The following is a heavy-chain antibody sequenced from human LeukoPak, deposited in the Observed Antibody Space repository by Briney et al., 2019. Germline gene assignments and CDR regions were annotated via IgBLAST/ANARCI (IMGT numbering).Heavy chain of an antibody. Sequence: GASVKVSCKASGYTFTSYGISWVRQAPGQGLEWMGWISAYNGNTNYAQKLQGRVTMTTDTSTSTAYMELRSLRSDDTAMYYCARDRRRYYYGSGSYDYWGQGTLVTVSS. D-gene: IGHD3-10*01. CDR1: GYTFTSYG. CDR2: ISAYNGNT. CDR3: ARDRRRYYYGSGSYDY. J-gene: IGHJ4*02. V-gene: IGHV1-18*01.